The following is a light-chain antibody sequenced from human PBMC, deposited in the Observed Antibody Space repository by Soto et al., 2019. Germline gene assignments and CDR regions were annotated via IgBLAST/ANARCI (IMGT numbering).Light chain of an antibody. CDR1: QSVSSSY. Sequence: ESVLTQSPGTLSLTPWERATFSCRASQSVSSSYLAWYQQKPGQAPRLLIYGASTRATGIPARFSGSGSGTEFTLTISSLQSEDFAVYYCQQYNSWPPLTSGGRAKVDI. V-gene: IGKV3-15*01. CDR2: GAS. J-gene: IGKJ4*01. CDR3: QQYNSWPPLT.